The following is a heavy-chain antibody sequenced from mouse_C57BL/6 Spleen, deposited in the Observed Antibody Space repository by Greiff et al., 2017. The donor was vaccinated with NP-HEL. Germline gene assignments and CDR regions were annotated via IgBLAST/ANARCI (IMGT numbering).Heavy chain of an antibody. V-gene: IGHV1-80*01. CDR2: IYPGDGDT. D-gene: IGHD1-1*01. CDR3: ARHYYGSSLYYFDY. J-gene: IGHJ2*01. Sequence: VQVVESGAELVKPGASVKISCKASGYAFSSYWMNWVKQRPGKGLEWIGQIYPGDGDTNYNGKFKGKATLTADKSSSTAYMQLSSLTSEDSAVYFCARHYYGSSLYYFDYWGQGTTLTVSS. CDR1: GYAFSSYW.